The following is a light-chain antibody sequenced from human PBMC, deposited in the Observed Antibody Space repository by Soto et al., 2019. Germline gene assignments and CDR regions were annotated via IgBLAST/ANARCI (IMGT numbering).Light chain of an antibody. CDR2: EVS. Sequence: QSALTQPASVSGSPGQSITISCTGTSSDVGGFDHVSWYQQHPGEAPKLMISEVSNRPSGVSSRFSGSKSANTASLTISGLQAEDEAYYYCASYASSTAVVFGGGTKLTVL. CDR1: SSDVGGFDH. CDR3: ASYASSTAVV. V-gene: IGLV2-14*01. J-gene: IGLJ2*01.